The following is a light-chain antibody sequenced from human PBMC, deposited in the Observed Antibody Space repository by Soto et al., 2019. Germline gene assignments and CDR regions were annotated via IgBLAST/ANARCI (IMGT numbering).Light chain of an antibody. Sequence: PGARVPLSCMASQSVSSSYLTWYQQKPGQAPRLLIYGASSRATGIPDRFSGSGSGTDFTRTISRLEPEDFAVYYCQQYGRSRWTFGQGTNVDI. CDR2: GAS. CDR1: QSVSSSY. J-gene: IGKJ1*01. V-gene: IGKV3-20*01. CDR3: QQYGRSRWT.